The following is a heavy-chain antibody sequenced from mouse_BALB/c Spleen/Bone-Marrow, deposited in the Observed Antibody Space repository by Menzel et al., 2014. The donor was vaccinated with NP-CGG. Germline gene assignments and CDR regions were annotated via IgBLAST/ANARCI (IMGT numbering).Heavy chain of an antibody. V-gene: IGHV14-3*02. CDR3: ARYGGRYYAMDY. Sequence: VHVKQSGAELVKPGASVKLSCTASGFNIKDTYMHWVKQRPEQGLEWIGRIDPANGNTNYDPRFQGKATITADTSSNTAYLQLSSLTSEDTAVYYCARYGGRYYAMDYWGQGTSVTVSS. CDR1: GFNIKDTY. D-gene: IGHD1-1*01. J-gene: IGHJ4*01. CDR2: IDPANGNT.